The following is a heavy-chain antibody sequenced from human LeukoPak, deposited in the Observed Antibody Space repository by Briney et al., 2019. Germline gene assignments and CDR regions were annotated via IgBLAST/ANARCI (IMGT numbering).Heavy chain of an antibody. V-gene: IGHV4-34*01. D-gene: IGHD2-15*01. Sequence: PSETLSLTCAVYGGSFSGYYWSWIRQPPGKGLEWIGEINHSGSTNYNPSLKGRVTISVDTSKNQFSLKLSSVTAADTAVYYCARGVFVVVVAATKPYYYYYMDVWGKGTTVTVSS. CDR1: GGSFSGYY. CDR2: INHSGST. CDR3: ARGVFVVVVAATKPYYYYYMDV. J-gene: IGHJ6*03.